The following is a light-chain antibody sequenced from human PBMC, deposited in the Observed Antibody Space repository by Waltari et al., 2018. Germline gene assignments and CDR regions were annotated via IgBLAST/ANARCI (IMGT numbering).Light chain of an antibody. Sequence: QSALTQPASVSGSPGQSITTSCTGTSSDVGDYNYVSWYQRHPGKAPKLIIFDVSNRPSGVSNRFSGSKSGDTASLTISGLQAEDEADYYCSSYTSSSTYVVFGGGTKLTVL. CDR3: SSYTSSSTYVV. J-gene: IGLJ2*01. CDR1: SSDVGDYNY. V-gene: IGLV2-14*03. CDR2: DVS.